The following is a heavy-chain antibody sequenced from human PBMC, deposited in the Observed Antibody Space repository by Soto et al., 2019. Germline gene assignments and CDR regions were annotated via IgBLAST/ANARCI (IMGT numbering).Heavy chain of an antibody. J-gene: IGHJ6*02. CDR2: IIPIFGTA. Sequence: QVQLVQSGAEVKKPGSSVKVSCKASGGTFSSDAMSWVRQAPGKGLEWMGGIIPIFGTANYAQKFQGRVTITADESTSTAYMELSSLRSEDTAVYYCASQSSSSAPYYYYGMDVWGQGTTVTVSS. CDR1: GGTFSSDA. D-gene: IGHD6-6*01. CDR3: ASQSSSSAPYYYYGMDV. V-gene: IGHV1-69*12.